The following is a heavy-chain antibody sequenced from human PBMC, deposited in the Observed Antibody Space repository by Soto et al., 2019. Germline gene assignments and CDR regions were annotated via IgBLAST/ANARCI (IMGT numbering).Heavy chain of an antibody. Sequence: QVQLVESGGGVVQPGRSLRLSCAASGFTFSNYAIHWVRQPPGKGLEWVAVLSYDGNNIHYADSVKGRFTVSRDNSKNTLFLQMNSLRAEDTALYYCARGPIGDAVMVTNYFDYWGQGTLVTVSS. CDR3: ARGPIGDAVMVTNYFDY. D-gene: IGHD5-18*01. CDR1: GFTFSNYA. J-gene: IGHJ4*02. V-gene: IGHV3-30-3*01. CDR2: LSYDGNNI.